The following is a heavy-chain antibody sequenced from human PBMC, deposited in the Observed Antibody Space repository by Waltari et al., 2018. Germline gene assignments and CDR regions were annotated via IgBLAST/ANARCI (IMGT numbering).Heavy chain of an antibody. Sequence: EVQLVESGGGLVQPGGSLRLSCEASGFTFSDYWIFWVRQSPGKGLSWVSRVNSDGINTSYADSVKGRFTISRDNAKSMLYLQMSSLRVDDTAIYYCARGPHYFDISGYWAFDIWSQGTVVTVTS. J-gene: IGHJ3*02. CDR3: ARGPHYFDISGYWAFDI. CDR2: VNSDGINT. V-gene: IGHV3-74*03. CDR1: GFTFSDYW. D-gene: IGHD3-22*01.